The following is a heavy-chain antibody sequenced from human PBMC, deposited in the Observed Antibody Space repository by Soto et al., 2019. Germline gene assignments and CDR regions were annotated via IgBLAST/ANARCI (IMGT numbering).Heavy chain of an antibody. J-gene: IGHJ4*02. CDR1: GYTFINHG. Sequence: QVQLVQSEAEVKKPGASVKVSCEASGYTFINHGISWVRQAPGQGLEWMGGVSGSNGNTKYAQKFQGRVTMTTETSTSTAHMELRNLRSDDTAVHFCARDVYPLASYFAPWGQGTLVTVAS. CDR2: VSGSNGNT. V-gene: IGHV1-18*04. CDR3: ARDVYPLASYFAP.